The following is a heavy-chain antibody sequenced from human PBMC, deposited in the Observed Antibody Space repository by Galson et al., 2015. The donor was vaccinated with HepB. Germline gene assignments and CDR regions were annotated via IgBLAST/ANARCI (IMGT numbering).Heavy chain of an antibody. CDR3: ARDPNDFWSGLFDY. CDR2: IYSGGKT. J-gene: IGHJ4*02. Sequence: SLRLSCAASGFTVRGNYMSWVRQAPGKGLEWVSVIYSGGKTYYADSVKGRFTISRDNSKNTLYLQMNSLRAEDTAVYYCARDPNDFWSGLFDYWGQGTLVTVSS. CDR1: GFTVRGNY. D-gene: IGHD3-3*01. V-gene: IGHV3-53*05.